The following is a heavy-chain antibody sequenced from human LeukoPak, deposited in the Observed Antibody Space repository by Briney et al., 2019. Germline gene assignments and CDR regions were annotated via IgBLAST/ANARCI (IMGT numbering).Heavy chain of an antibody. V-gene: IGHV4-39*07. CDR2: IYYSGST. J-gene: IGHJ4*02. CDR3: ARPKYSSSWYGNYFDY. Sequence: SETLSLTCTVSGGSISSSSYYWGWIRQPPGKGLEWIGSIYYSGSTYYNPSLKSRVTISVDTSKNQFSLKLSSVTAADTAVYYCARPKYSSSWYGNYFDYWGQGTLVTVSS. CDR1: GGSISSSSYY. D-gene: IGHD6-13*01.